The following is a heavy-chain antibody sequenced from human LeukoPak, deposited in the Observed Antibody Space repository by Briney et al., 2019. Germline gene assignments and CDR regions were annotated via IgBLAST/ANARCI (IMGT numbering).Heavy chain of an antibody. V-gene: IGHV1-8*01. D-gene: IGHD6-13*01. J-gene: IGHJ4*02. CDR3: ALQMGTAYSSRGGDFDY. Sequence: ASVKVSCKASGYTFTSYDINWVRQATGQGLEWMGWMNPNSGNTGYAQKFQGRVTITADESTSTAYMELSSLRSEDTAVYYCALQMGTAYSSRGGDFDYWGQGTLVTVSS. CDR2: MNPNSGNT. CDR1: GYTFTSYD.